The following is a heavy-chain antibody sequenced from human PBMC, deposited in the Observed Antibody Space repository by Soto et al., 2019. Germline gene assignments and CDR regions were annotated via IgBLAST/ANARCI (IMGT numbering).Heavy chain of an antibody. CDR2: INHSGST. J-gene: IGHJ4*02. V-gene: IGHV4-34*01. CDR3: VRGVTPVTFDY. Sequence: SETLSLTCAVYGGSFSGYYWSWIRQPPGKGLEWIGEINHSGSTNYNPSLKSRVTISVDTSKNQFSLKLSSVTAADTAVYYCVRGVTPVTFDYWGQGTLVTVSS. CDR1: GGSFSGYY. D-gene: IGHD3-10*01.